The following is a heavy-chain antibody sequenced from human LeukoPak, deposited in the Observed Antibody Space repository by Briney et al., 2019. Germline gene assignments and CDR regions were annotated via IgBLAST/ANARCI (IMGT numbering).Heavy chain of an antibody. D-gene: IGHD3-22*01. CDR1: GFTFSNYN. CDR3: ASSREYYHSSAYSDAFDI. J-gene: IGHJ3*02. Sequence: GGSLRLSCAASGFTFSNYNMNWVRQAPGEGLEWVSYISSSSSTIYYADSVKGRFTISRDNAKSSLYLQMNSLRAEDTAVYYCASSREYYHSSAYSDAFDIWGQGTMVTVSS. CDR2: ISSSSSTI. V-gene: IGHV3-48*01.